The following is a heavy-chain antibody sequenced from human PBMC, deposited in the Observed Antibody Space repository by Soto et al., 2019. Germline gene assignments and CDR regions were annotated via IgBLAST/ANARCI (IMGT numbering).Heavy chain of an antibody. CDR2: ISTTGDFI. D-gene: IGHD2-2*02. CDR1: GFTFSSNS. Sequence: PGGSLRLSCVDSGFTFSSNSMHWIRQAPGKGLEWVSSISTTGDFISYADSVRGRFSISRDNAKNSLYLQMLSLRVEDTAIYYCARGHDIVVAPGSIRVAHFDYWGHGTLVTVSS. V-gene: IGHV3-21*01. CDR3: ARGHDIVVAPGSIRVAHFDY. J-gene: IGHJ4*01.